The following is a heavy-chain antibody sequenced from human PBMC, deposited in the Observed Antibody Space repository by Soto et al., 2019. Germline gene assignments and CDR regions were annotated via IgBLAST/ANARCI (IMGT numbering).Heavy chain of an antibody. Sequence: GGSLRLSCVASGFTFSTYAMSWVRQAPGKGLEWISGISISGGATDYADSVEGRFTISRDNSKNTLSLQMSSLRAEDTAVYYCARNWNSGYYHFDHWGQGTLVTVSS. CDR3: ARNWNSGYYHFDH. CDR2: ISISGGAT. D-gene: IGHD1-1*01. V-gene: IGHV3-23*01. CDR1: GFTFSTYA. J-gene: IGHJ4*02.